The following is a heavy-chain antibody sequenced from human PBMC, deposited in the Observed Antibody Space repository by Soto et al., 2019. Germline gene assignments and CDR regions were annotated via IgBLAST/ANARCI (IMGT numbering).Heavy chain of an antibody. V-gene: IGHV3-48*02. CDR3: AARGDCSGGSCYLANYYGMDV. CDR1: GFTFSSYS. CDR2: ISSSSSTI. Sequence: GGSLRLSCAASGFTFSSYSMNWVRQAPGKGLEWVSYISSSSSTIYYADSVKGRFTISRDNAKNSLYLQMNSLRDEDTAVYYCAARGDCSGGSCYLANYYGMDVWGQGTTVTVS. J-gene: IGHJ6*02. D-gene: IGHD2-15*01.